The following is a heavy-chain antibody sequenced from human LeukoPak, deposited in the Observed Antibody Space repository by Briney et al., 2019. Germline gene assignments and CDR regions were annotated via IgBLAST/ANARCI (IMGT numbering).Heavy chain of an antibody. CDR3: ARDPGSSAFDL. V-gene: IGHV3-7*01. J-gene: IGHJ4*02. D-gene: IGHD1-14*01. CDR2: INRDSSEK. CDR1: GFNFTAFW. Sequence: GGSVRLSCAASGFNFTAFWMSWVRQTAEKGLEFVANINRDSSEKNYLDSVKGRFTISRDNAKKSLFLELNSLRADDTAVFYCARDPGSSAFDLWGQGSLVTVST.